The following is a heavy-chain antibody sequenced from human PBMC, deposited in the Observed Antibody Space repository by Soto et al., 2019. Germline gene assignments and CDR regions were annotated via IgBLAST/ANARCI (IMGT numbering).Heavy chain of an antibody. CDR2: ISPDGRTT. J-gene: IGHJ4*02. D-gene: IGHD3-10*01. CDR3: ADSWLPTSY. V-gene: IGHV3-74*01. CDR1: GYSFSHYW. Sequence: LRLSCAASGYSFSHYWKHWVRQAPGKGLVWVSRISPDGRTTTYADSVKGRFTISRDNAKSTLYLQMNSLTVEDGAVYYCADSWLPTSYWGPGTLVTVSS.